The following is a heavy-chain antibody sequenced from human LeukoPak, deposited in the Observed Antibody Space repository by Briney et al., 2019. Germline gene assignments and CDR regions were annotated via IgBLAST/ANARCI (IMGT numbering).Heavy chain of an antibody. CDR1: GFTFSRFW. CDR3: ARENYFDY. Sequence: GGSLRLSCAASGFTFSRFWMGWVRQAPGKGLEWVANIKPDGSEKNYGDSVRGRFTISRDNARNSLYLQMSSLRAEDTAVYYCARENYFDYWGQGTLVTVSS. CDR2: IKPDGSEK. V-gene: IGHV3-7*04. J-gene: IGHJ4*02.